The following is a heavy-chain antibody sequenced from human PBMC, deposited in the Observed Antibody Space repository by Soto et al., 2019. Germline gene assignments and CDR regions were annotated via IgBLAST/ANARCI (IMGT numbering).Heavy chain of an antibody. D-gene: IGHD6-13*01. Sequence: TGGSLRLSCAASGFTFSSYGMHWVRQAPGKGLEWVAVIWYDGSNKYYADSVKGRFTISRDNSKNTLYLQMNSLRAEDTAVYYCARDRGLIAAAGMRNWFDPWGQGTLVTVSS. CDR2: IWYDGSNK. J-gene: IGHJ5*02. V-gene: IGHV3-33*01. CDR1: GFTFSSYG. CDR3: ARDRGLIAAAGMRNWFDP.